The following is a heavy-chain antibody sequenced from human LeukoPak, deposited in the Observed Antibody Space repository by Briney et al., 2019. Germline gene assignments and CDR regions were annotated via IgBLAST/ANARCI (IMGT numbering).Heavy chain of an antibody. D-gene: IGHD5-24*01. J-gene: IGHJ4*02. CDR3: ARGRGRATIFGLDY. Sequence: SVKVSCKTSGGTFSSYAISWVRQAPGHGLEWMGGIIPIFGTANYAQKFQGRVTITADESTSTAYMELSSLRSEDTAVYYCARGRGRATIFGLDYWGQGTLVTVSS. V-gene: IGHV1-69*01. CDR1: GGTFSSYA. CDR2: IIPIFGTA.